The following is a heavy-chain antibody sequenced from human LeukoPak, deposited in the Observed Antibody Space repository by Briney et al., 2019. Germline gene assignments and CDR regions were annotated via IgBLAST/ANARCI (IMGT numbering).Heavy chain of an antibody. CDR1: GGSISGYY. V-gene: IGHV4-59*01. D-gene: IGHD3-9*01. J-gene: IGHJ5*02. CDR2: IYYSGST. Sequence: SETLSLTCTVSGGSISGYYWSWIRQPPGKRLEWIGYIYYSGSTIYNSSLKSRVTISVDTSKNQVSLELSSVTAADTAVYYCARGRYFDWLPSNWFDPWGQGTLVTVSS. CDR3: ARGRYFDWLPSNWFDP.